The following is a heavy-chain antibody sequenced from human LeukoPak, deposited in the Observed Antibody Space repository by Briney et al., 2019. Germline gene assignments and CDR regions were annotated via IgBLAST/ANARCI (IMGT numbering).Heavy chain of an antibody. CDR2: IYTSGST. V-gene: IGHV4-61*02. Sequence: SETLSLTCTVSGGSISSGSYYWSWIRQPAGKGLEWIGRIYTSGSTNYNPSLNSRVTISVDTSKNQFSLKLSSVTAADTAVYYCASLGATKRGWVDWGQGTLVTVSS. CDR3: ASLGATKRGWVD. CDR1: GGSISSGSYY. J-gene: IGHJ4*02. D-gene: IGHD1-26*01.